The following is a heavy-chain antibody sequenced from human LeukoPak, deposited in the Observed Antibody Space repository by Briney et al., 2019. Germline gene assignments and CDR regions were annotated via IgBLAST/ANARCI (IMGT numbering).Heavy chain of an antibody. CDR2: IYPGDSDT. D-gene: IGHD4-17*01. J-gene: IGHJ3*02. CDR1: GYSFTSYW. V-gene: IGHV5-51*01. CDR3: ARQRRSDYGVRGAFDI. Sequence: GESLKISCKGSGYSFTSYWIGWVRQMPGKGLEWMGIIYPGDSDTRYSPSFQGQVTISADKSISTAYLQWSSLKASDTAMYYCARQRRSDYGVRGAFDIWGQGTMVTVFS.